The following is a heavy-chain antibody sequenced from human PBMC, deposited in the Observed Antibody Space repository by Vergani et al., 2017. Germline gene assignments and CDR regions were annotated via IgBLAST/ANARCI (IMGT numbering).Heavy chain of an antibody. D-gene: IGHD3-9*01. CDR3: ARRDLGRYYDILTSSRYYYYGIDV. CDR2: IKQDGSEK. J-gene: IGHJ6*02. Sequence: EVQLVESGGGLVQPGGSLRLSCAASGFTFSSYCMRWVRQAPGKGLEWVANIKQDGSEKYYVDSVKGRFTISRDNAKNSLYLQMNSLRAEDTAVYYCARRDLGRYYDILTSSRYYYYGIDVWGQGTTVTVSS. V-gene: IGHV3-7*01. CDR1: GFTFSSYC.